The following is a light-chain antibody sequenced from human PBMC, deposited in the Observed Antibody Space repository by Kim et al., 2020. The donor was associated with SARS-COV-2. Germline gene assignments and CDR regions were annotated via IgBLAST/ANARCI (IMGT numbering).Light chain of an antibody. J-gene: IGLJ3*02. CDR3: YSAADNNLV. CDR1: VLAKKY. Sequence: SVSPGQTARITCSGDVLAKKYARWVQQKPGQAPVVVIYKDSERPSGIPERFSGSSSGTTVTLTISGAQVEDEADYYCYSAADNNLVFGGGTQLTVL. V-gene: IGLV3-27*01. CDR2: KDS.